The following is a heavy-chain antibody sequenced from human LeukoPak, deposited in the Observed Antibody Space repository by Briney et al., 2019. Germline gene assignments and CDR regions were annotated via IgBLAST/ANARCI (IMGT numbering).Heavy chain of an antibody. CDR2: ISYDGSNK. Sequence: GGSLRLSCAASGFTFSSYGMHWVRQAPGKGLEWVAVISYDGSNKYYADSVKGRFTISGDNSKNTLYLQMNSLRAEDTAVYYCARGNSETGFDYWGQGTLVTVSS. V-gene: IGHV3-30*03. J-gene: IGHJ4*02. CDR1: GFTFSSYG. CDR3: ARGNSETGFDY. D-gene: IGHD1-1*01.